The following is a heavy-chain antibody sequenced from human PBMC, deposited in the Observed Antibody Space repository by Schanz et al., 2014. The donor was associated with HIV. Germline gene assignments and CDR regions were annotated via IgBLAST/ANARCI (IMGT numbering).Heavy chain of an antibody. V-gene: IGHV1-46*01. CDR3: ARDLGGDFWSAQGGFDP. D-gene: IGHD3-3*01. CDR1: GFTLTSYY. Sequence: VQLVQSGAEVRKPGASVKVACRVSGFTLTSYYMHWVRQAPGQGLEGMGIINPSGGRTNYAQECRKKTPPGDARTNYAQKFQGRGSMTADTSTSTVYMELRSLRSEDTAVYYCARDLGGDFWSAQGGFDPWGQGTLVTVSS. J-gene: IGHJ5*02. CDR2: INPSGGRT.